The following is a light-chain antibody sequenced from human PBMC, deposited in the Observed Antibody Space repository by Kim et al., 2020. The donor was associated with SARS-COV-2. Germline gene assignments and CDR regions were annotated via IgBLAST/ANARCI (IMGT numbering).Light chain of an antibody. CDR1: NIGSKS. V-gene: IGLV3-21*04. Sequence: SYELTQPPSVSVAPGKTARITCGGNNIGSKSVHWYQQKPGQAPVLVIYYDSDRPSGIPERFSGSNSGNTATLPISRVEAGDEADYYCQVWDSSSDHWLFG. CDR3: QVWDSSSDHWL. J-gene: IGLJ3*02. CDR2: YDS.